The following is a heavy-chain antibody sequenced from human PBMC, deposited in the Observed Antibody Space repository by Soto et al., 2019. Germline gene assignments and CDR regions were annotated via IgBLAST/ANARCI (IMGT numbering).Heavy chain of an antibody. V-gene: IGHV1-69*13. J-gene: IGHJ3*01. CDR3: ARPQRGDDVKNAFDL. D-gene: IGHD2-21*02. Sequence: SVKVSCKAAAGTFRSYAMSWVRQAPGQGLEWMGGIIPMFGTPNCAQNFKGRLTITADESTRTAYMELASLRSDDTAVYYCARPQRGDDVKNAFDLWGQGTMVTVSS. CDR2: IIPMFGTP. CDR1: AGTFRSYA.